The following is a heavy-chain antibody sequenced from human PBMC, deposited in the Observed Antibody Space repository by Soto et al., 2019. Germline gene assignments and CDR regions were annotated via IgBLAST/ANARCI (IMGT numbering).Heavy chain of an antibody. V-gene: IGHV3-7*01. J-gene: IGHJ6*02. Sequence: GGSLRLSCAASGFTFSSYWMSWVRQAPGKGLEWVANIKQDGSEKYYVDSVKGRFTISRDNAKNSLYLQMNSLRAEDTAVYYCARARPHSSSWYLPPSYYYYYYGMDVWGQGTTVTVSS. CDR2: IKQDGSEK. CDR3: ARARPHSSSWYLPPSYYYYYYGMDV. D-gene: IGHD6-13*01. CDR1: GFTFSSYW.